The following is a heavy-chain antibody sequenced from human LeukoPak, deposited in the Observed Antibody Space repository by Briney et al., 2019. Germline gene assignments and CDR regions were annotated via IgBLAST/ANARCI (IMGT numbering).Heavy chain of an antibody. D-gene: IGHD3-10*01. CDR2: IYYSGST. Sequence: SETLSLTCTVSGGSISSSSYYWDWIRQPPGKGLEWIGSIYYSGSTYYNPSLKSRVTISVDTSKNQFSLKLSAVTAADTAVYYCARCISMVRGVIRPPDYWGQGTLVSVSS. J-gene: IGHJ4*02. V-gene: IGHV4-39*01. CDR3: ARCISMVRGVIRPPDY. CDR1: GGSISSSSYY.